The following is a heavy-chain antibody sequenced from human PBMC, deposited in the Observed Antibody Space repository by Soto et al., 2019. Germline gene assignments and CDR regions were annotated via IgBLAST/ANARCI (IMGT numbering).Heavy chain of an antibody. CDR3: ARARDGSWPFDS. V-gene: IGHV3-33*01. J-gene: IGHJ4*02. CDR1: GFTFSSYG. D-gene: IGHD6-13*01. CDR2: IWYDGSNK. Sequence: QVQLVESGGGVVQPGRSLRLSCAASGFTFSSYGMHWVRQAPGKGLEWVAVIWYDGSNKYYAYSVKGRFTISRDNSKNTMYLQMNSLRAEDTAVYYCARARDGSWPFDSWGQGTLVTVS.